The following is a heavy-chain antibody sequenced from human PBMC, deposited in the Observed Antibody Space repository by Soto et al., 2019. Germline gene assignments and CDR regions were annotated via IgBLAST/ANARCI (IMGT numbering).Heavy chain of an antibody. CDR1: GGSFSGYY. Sequence: SETRSLTCAVYGGSFSGYYWSWIRQPPGKGLEWIGEINHSGTTNYNPSLKSRVTISVDTSKNQVSLKLSPVTAAETAVYYCAREGAAASDYWGKGTLVTVSA. CDR3: AREGAAASDY. J-gene: IGHJ4*02. CDR2: INHSGTT. D-gene: IGHD6-13*01. V-gene: IGHV4-34*01.